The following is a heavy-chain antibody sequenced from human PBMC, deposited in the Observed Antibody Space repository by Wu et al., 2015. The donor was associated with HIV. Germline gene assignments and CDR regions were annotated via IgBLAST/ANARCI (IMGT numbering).Heavy chain of an antibody. CDR3: ARGRSVATTKYYFDY. V-gene: IGHV1-2*02. D-gene: IGHD5-24*01. CDR2: INPNSGGT. CDR1: GYTFTGYY. J-gene: IGHJ4*02. Sequence: QVQLVQSGAEVKKPGASVKVSCKASGYTFTGYYMHWVRQAPGQGLEWMGWINPNSGGTKYTQKFQGRVTMTRTMSISTAYMELSSLISDDTAVYYCARGRSVATTKYYFDYWGQGTLVTVSS.